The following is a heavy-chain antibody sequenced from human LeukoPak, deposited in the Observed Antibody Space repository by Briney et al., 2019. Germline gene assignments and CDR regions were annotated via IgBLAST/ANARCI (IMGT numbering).Heavy chain of an antibody. CDR2: IYISGST. D-gene: IGHD3-16*01. CDR1: GASISSGSYF. J-gene: IGHJ4*02. CDR3: AGYYDGNNYYNAYFQF. Sequence: PSETLSLTCNVSGASISSGSYFWTWIRQPAGKGLEWIGRIYISGSTHYNSLLESRVTMSLDTSKNQFSLTLTSVTAADTAVYYCAGYYDGNNYYNAYFQFWGPGSLVTVSS. V-gene: IGHV4-61*02.